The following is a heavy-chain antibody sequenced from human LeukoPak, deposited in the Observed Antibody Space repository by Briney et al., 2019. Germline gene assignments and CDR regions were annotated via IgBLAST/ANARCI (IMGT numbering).Heavy chain of an antibody. D-gene: IGHD3-22*01. CDR3: ARGPYYYDSSAIYFDY. V-gene: IGHV4-39*01. CDR2: IYYSGIT. Sequence: PSGTLSLTCTVSGGSISSSSYYWGWIRQPPGKGLEWIGSIYYSGITYYNPSLKSRVTISVDTSKNQFSLQLSSVTAADTAVYYCARGPYYYDSSAIYFDYWGQGTLVTVSS. CDR1: GGSISSSSYY. J-gene: IGHJ4*02.